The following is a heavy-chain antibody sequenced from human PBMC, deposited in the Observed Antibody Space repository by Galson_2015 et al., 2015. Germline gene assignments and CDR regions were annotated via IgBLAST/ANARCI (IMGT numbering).Heavy chain of an antibody. Sequence: SLRLSCAASGFTFSSYWMSWVRQAPGKGLEWVANIKQDGSVKYYVDSVKGRFTISRDNAKNSLYLQMNSLRAEDTAVYYCARDPLTPVTYAFHWGQGTLVTVSS. CDR3: ARDPLTPVTYAFH. J-gene: IGHJ4*02. CDR1: GFTFSSYW. CDR2: IKQDGSVK. V-gene: IGHV3-7*05. D-gene: IGHD4-17*01.